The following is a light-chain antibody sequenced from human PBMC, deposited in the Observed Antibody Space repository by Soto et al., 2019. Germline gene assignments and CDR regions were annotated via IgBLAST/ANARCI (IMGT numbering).Light chain of an antibody. Sequence: QSVLTQPPSVSGAPGQRVTISCTGSSSNIGAVYDVHWYQQLPGTAPKLLIHGNSTRPSGVPDRFSGSKSGTSASLAITGLQAEDEADYYCQSYDSSLSGYVVVGGGTKLTVL. CDR2: GNS. J-gene: IGLJ2*01. CDR3: QSYDSSLSGYVV. CDR1: SSNIGAVYD. V-gene: IGLV1-40*01.